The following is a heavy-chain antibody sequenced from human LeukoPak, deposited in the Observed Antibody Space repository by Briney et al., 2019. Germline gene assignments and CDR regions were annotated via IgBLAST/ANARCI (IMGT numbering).Heavy chain of an antibody. CDR1: GYTLTELS. V-gene: IGHV1-24*01. J-gene: IGHJ3*02. D-gene: IGHD3-10*01. CDR3: ATVGYYGSGSYVTNAFDI. CDR2: FDPEDGET. Sequence: ASVKVSCKVSGYTLTELSMHWVRQAPGKGLEWMGGFDPEDGETIYAQKFQGRVTMTEDTSTDTAYMELSSQRSEDTAVYYCATVGYYGSGSYVTNAFDIWGQGTMVTVSS.